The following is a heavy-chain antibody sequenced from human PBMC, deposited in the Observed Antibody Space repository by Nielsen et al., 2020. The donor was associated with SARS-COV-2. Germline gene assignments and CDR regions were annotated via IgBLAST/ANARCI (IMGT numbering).Heavy chain of an antibody. CDR2: INPNSGGT. D-gene: IGHD2-15*01. J-gene: IGHJ5*02. Sequence: WVGQAPGQGLEWMGRINPNSGGTNYAQKFQGRVTMTRDTSISTAYMELSRLRSDDTAVYYCARGPRVVVASNWFDPWGQGTLVTVSS. CDR3: ARGPRVVVASNWFDP. V-gene: IGHV1-2*06.